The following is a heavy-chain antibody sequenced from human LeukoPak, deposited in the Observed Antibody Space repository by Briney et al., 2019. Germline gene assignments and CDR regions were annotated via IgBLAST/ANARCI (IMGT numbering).Heavy chain of an antibody. V-gene: IGHV4-59*08. CDR2: IYYSGST. J-gene: IGHJ4*02. D-gene: IGHD2-15*01. Sequence: SETLSLTCTVSGGSISSYYWSWIRQPPGKGLEWIGYIYYSGSTNYNPSHKSRVTISVDTSKNQFSLKLSSVTAANTAVYYCARHGGNVVRYYFDYWGQGTLVTVSS. CDR3: ARHGGNVVRYYFDY. CDR1: GGSISSYY.